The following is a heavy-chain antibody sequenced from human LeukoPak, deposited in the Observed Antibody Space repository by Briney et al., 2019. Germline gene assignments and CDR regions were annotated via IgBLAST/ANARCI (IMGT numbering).Heavy chain of an antibody. CDR1: GFSFSDDF. J-gene: IGHJ4*02. CDR2: ISHSGYTI. D-gene: IGHD6-19*01. CDR3: ATKGYTSGWYGN. Sequence: GGSLRLSCVASGFSFSDDFMSWIRQAPGQRPEWVSYISHSGYTIQYADSVKGRFTISRDNAKNSLYLQMNSLRAEDTAVYYCATKGYTSGWYGNWGQGTLVTVSS. V-gene: IGHV3-11*01.